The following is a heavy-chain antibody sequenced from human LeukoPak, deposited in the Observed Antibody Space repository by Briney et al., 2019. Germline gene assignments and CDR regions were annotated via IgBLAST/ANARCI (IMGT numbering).Heavy chain of an antibody. CDR1: GFTFSSYA. Sequence: GGSLRLSCAASGFTFSSYAMSWVRQAPGKRQERVSAISGSGGSTYYADSVKGRFTISRDNSKNTLYLQMNSLRAEDTAVYYCGACSSWLLGGGYYFDYWGQGTLVTVSS. CDR2: ISGSGGST. D-gene: IGHD6-13*01. V-gene: IGHV3-23*01. J-gene: IGHJ4*02. CDR3: GACSSWLLGGGYYFDY.